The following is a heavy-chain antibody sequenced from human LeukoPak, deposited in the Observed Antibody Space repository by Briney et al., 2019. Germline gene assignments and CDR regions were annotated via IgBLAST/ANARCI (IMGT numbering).Heavy chain of an antibody. V-gene: IGHV3-11*04. J-gene: IGHJ4*02. CDR3: AKDKVLRYFDWLFDLDY. CDR2: IRTIGNTI. CDR1: GFTFSDYF. D-gene: IGHD3-9*01. Sequence: GRSLRLSCAASGFTFSDYFMCWIRQAPGKGLEWVSCIRTIGNTIYYADSMKGRFTISRDDAQNSLYLQMNSLRAEDTAVYYCAKDKVLRYFDWLFDLDYWGQGTLVTVSS.